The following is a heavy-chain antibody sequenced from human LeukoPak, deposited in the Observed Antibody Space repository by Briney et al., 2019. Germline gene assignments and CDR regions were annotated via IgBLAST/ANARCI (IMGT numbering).Heavy chain of an antibody. D-gene: IGHD1-7*01. CDR1: GGSISSYY. CDR3: ARVGTTPFSWFDP. Sequence: PSETLSLTCTVSGGSISSYYWSWIRQPPGKGLEWIGYIYYSGSTNYNPSLKSRVTISVDTSKNQFSLKLSSVTAADTAVYYCARVGTTPFSWFDPWGQGTLVTVSS. J-gene: IGHJ5*02. V-gene: IGHV4-59*01. CDR2: IYYSGST.